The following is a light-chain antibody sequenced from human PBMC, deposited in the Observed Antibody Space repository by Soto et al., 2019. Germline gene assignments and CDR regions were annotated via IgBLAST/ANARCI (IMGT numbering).Light chain of an antibody. CDR1: QSVSSNY. CDR3: QQYGGSPRVT. CDR2: GAS. Sequence: LVLTQSPGTLSLSPGERATLSCRASQSVSSNYLVWYQQKPGQAPRLLIYGASSRATGIPDRFSGSGSGTDFTLIISRLEPEDFAVYYCQQYGGSPRVTFGGGTKVEIK. V-gene: IGKV3-20*01. J-gene: IGKJ4*01.